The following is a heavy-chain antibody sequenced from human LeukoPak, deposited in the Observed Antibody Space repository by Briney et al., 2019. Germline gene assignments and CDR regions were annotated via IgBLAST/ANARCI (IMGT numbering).Heavy chain of an antibody. Sequence: PGGSLRLSCAASGFTFSDYSMNWIRQAPGKGLEWVSYIGRDGTTIYYTDSVKGRFTISRDNAKNSLYLQMNSLRTEDTAMYYCASGVDSSGYPNFDYWGQGTLVTVSS. J-gene: IGHJ4*02. CDR1: GFTFSDYS. CDR3: ASGVDSSGYPNFDY. CDR2: IGRDGTTI. V-gene: IGHV3-11*04. D-gene: IGHD3-22*01.